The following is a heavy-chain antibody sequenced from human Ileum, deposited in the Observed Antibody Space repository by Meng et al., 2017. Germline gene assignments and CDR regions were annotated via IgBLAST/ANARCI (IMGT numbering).Heavy chain of an antibody. CDR2: VSWNSGTI. J-gene: IGHJ4*02. V-gene: IGHV3-9*01. CDR1: GFTFDDYT. Sequence: SLKISCAAAGFTFDDYTMHWVRQAPGKGLEWVSGVSWNSGTIGYADSVKGRFTMSRDNRKNSLSLQMNSLRGEDTAVYYCATSTYSTSWYYFDYWGQGTLVTVSS. CDR3: ATSTYSTSWYYFDY. D-gene: IGHD2-2*01.